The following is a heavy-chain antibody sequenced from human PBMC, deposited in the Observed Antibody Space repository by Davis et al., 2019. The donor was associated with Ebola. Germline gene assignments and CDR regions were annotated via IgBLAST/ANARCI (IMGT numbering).Heavy chain of an antibody. J-gene: IGHJ6*02. V-gene: IGHV3-23*01. CDR2: ISGSGGST. CDR1: GFTFSSYA. CDR3: TKDEGAIVVVVAATLPFGMDV. D-gene: IGHD2-15*01. Sequence: PGGSLRLSCAASGFTFSSYAMSWVRQAPGKGLEWVSVISGSGGSTYYADSVKGRFTISRDNSKNTLYLQMNSLRAEATAVYYCTKDEGAIVVVVAATLPFGMDVWGQGTTVTVSS.